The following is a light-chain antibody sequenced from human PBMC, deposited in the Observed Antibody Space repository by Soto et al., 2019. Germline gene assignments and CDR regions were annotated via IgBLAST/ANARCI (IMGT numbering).Light chain of an antibody. CDR1: QSISSW. J-gene: IGKJ1*01. Sequence: DIQMTQSPSTLSASVGDRVTITCRASQSISSWLAWYQQKPGKAPKLLIYDASSLESGVPSRFSGSGSGTEFTLIISNLQPDDFATYYCQQYNSYSWTFGQGTKVEIK. CDR2: DAS. CDR3: QQYNSYSWT. V-gene: IGKV1-5*01.